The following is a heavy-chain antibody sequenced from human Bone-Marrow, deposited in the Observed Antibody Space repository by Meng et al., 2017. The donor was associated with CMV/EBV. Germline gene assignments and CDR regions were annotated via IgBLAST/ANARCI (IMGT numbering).Heavy chain of an antibody. Sequence: FLHQTGAEGLLKPSGTLSLTAAVYGGSFSGYYWGWIRQPPGKGLEWIGEINHSGSTNYNPSLKSRVTISVDTSKNQFSLKLSSVTAADTAVYYCAREGHNSSGWSRWGQGTLVTVSS. V-gene: IGHV4-34*01. CDR2: INHSGST. J-gene: IGHJ4*02. CDR3: AREGHNSSGWSR. CDR1: GGSFSGYY. D-gene: IGHD6-19*01.